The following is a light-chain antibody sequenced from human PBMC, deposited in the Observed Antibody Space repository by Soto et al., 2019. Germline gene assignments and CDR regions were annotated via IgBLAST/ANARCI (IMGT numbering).Light chain of an antibody. Sequence: QSVLTQPPSVSGAPGQRVTISCTGSSSNIGAGYDVHWYQQLPGTAPKLLIYDNTNRPSGVPDRFSGSKSGTSASLAITGLQAEDEADYYCQSYDNSLSVWVFGGGTKVTVL. V-gene: IGLV1-40*01. CDR3: QSYDNSLSVWV. J-gene: IGLJ3*02. CDR2: DNT. CDR1: SSNIGAGYD.